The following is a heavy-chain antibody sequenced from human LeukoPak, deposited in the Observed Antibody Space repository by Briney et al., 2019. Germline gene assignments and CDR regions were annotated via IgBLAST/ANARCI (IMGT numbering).Heavy chain of an antibody. D-gene: IGHD3-3*01. J-gene: IGHJ2*01. V-gene: IGHV4-59*01. CDR2: IYSTRST. CDR3: ARSGYFDL. CDR1: GASISSYY. Sequence: SSETLSLTCTVSGASISSYYWSWIRQPPGKGLEWIGYIYSTRSTNYNPSLKSRVTISVDTSKNQFSLKLSSVTAADTAVYYCARSGYFDLWGRGTLVTVSS.